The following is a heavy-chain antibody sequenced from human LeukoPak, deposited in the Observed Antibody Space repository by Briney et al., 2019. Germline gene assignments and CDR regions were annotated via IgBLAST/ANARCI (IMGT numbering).Heavy chain of an antibody. CDR3: ATLTTVVTSNDY. CDR2: VDPEGGET. V-gene: IGHV1-69-2*01. Sequence: ASVKVSCKVSGYTFTDYYMHWVQQAPGKGLEWMGLVDPEGGETIYAEKFQGRVTITADTSTDTAYMELSSLRSEDTAVYYCATLTTVVTSNDYWGQGTLVTVSS. CDR1: GYTFTDYY. D-gene: IGHD4-23*01. J-gene: IGHJ4*02.